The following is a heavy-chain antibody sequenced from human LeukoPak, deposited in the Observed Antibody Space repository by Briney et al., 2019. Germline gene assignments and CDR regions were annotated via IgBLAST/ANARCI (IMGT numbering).Heavy chain of an antibody. CDR2: IHQHGSKE. Sequence: PGGSLRLSCAASGFTFSSYGMHWVRQAPGKGLEWVANIHQHGSKENYLDSVKGRFTISRDNAKSSIYLQMNSLRAEDTAVYYCAKAMYYYDSSGPWGYWGQGTLVTVSS. CDR1: GFTFSSYG. CDR3: AKAMYYYDSSGPWGY. V-gene: IGHV3-7*03. J-gene: IGHJ4*02. D-gene: IGHD3-22*01.